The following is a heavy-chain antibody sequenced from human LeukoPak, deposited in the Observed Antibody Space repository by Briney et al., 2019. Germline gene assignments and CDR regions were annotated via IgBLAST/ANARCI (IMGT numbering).Heavy chain of an antibody. CDR3: ARHILGDGYPPF. CDR1: GYTFTAYS. V-gene: IGHV1-2*02. CDR2: INPNSGGT. Sequence: ASVKVSCKASGYTFTAYSMHWVRQAPGQGPEWMGWINPNSGGTNYAQKFQGRVTMTRDTSISIAYMELSRLRSDDTAVYYCARHILGDGYPPFWGQGTLVTVSS. J-gene: IGHJ4*02. D-gene: IGHD5-24*01.